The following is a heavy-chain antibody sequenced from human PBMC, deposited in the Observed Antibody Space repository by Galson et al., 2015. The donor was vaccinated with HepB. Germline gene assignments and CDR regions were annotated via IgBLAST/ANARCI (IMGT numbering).Heavy chain of an antibody. J-gene: IGHJ4*02. D-gene: IGHD1-26*01. CDR3: ARDGRLYSGSYNHFDY. V-gene: IGHV3-21*01. CDR1: GFTFSSYS. Sequence: SLRLSCAASGFTFSSYSINWVRQAPGKGLEWVSSISSSSSYIYYADSVKGRFTISRDNAKNSLYLQMNSLRAEDTAVYYCARDGRLYSGSYNHFDYWGQGTLVTVSS. CDR2: ISSSSSYI.